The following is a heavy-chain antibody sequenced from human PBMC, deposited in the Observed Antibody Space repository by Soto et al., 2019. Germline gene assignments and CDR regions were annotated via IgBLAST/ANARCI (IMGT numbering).Heavy chain of an antibody. J-gene: IGHJ4*02. D-gene: IGHD6-19*01. V-gene: IGHV3-30*18. CDR1: GFTFSSYV. Sequence: GGSLRLSCAASGFTFSSYVMHWVRQAPGKGLEWVAVVSNDGSNKDYADSVKGRFTISRDNSKNTLYLQMNSLRAEDTAVYYCAKVLLTYTSGWYHPHFDYWGQGTLGTVSS. CDR2: VSNDGSNK. CDR3: AKVLLTYTSGWYHPHFDY.